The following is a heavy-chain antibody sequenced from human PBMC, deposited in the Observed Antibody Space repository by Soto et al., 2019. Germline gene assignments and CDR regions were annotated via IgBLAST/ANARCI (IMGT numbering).Heavy chain of an antibody. V-gene: IGHV4-4*02. J-gene: IGHJ4*02. D-gene: IGHD2-8*01. CDR1: GGSISTDYW. CDR3: ARGVSFRWVY. CDR2: VHHSGTT. Sequence: QVQLQESGPGLVKPSGTLSLTCAVSGGSISTDYWWSWVRQPPGKGLEWIGEVHHSGTTNYIQFLKSRVTMSVDKSGNQVSLELTSVAAADTAVYYCARGVSFRWVYWGQGTLVTVSS.